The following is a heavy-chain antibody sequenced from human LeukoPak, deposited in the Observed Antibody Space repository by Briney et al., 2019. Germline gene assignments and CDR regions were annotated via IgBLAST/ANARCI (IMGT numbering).Heavy chain of an antibody. J-gene: IGHJ4*02. D-gene: IGHD4-17*01. CDR3: ATYFYGEYGSYYFDY. V-gene: IGHV4-4*02. CDR1: GAFITNSHW. Sequence: SGTLSLTCVVSGAFITNSHWWSWARPPPGKGLEWIGEIYHSGTTNYNPSLQSRVTMSVDKSKNQFSLKLSSVTAADTAVYYCATYFYGEYGSYYFDYWGQGTLVTVSS. CDR2: IYHSGTT.